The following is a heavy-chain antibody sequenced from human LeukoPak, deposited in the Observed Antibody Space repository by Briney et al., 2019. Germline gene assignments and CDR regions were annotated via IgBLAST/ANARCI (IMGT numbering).Heavy chain of an antibody. CDR1: GFAFGNYA. V-gene: IGHV3-23*01. D-gene: IGHD3-22*01. Sequence: GGSLRLSCATSGFAFGNYAMSWVRQAPGKGLEWVSAISGSGGSTYYADSVKGRFTISRDNSKNTLYLQMNSLRAEDTAVYYCAKDEDMIVVVMVYWGQGTLVTVSS. CDR3: AKDEDMIVVVMVY. J-gene: IGHJ4*02. CDR2: ISGSGGST.